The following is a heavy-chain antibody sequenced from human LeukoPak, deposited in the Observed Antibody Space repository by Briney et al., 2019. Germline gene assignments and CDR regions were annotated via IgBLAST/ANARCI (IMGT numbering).Heavy chain of an antibody. V-gene: IGHV1-2*02. CDR3: ARGPNYYDSSGFHYRD. CDR2: INPNSGVT. Sequence: ASEKVSCKASGGTFTAYYMHWVRQAPGQGLEWMGWINPNSGVTKIAQKFQGRVTMTRDTSISTAYMELSSLRSDDTAVYYCARGPNYYDSSGFHYRDWGQGTLVTVSS. J-gene: IGHJ4*02. D-gene: IGHD3-22*01. CDR1: GGTFTAYY.